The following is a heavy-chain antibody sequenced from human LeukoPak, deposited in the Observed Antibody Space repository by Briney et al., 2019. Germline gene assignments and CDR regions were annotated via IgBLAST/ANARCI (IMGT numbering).Heavy chain of an antibody. V-gene: IGHV3-74*01. CDR2: INEDGSIT. CDR3: ARDLGGIAGS. Sequence: GGSLRLSCASSGFTFTRYWMHWVRQVPGKGLDWVSRINEDGSITTHADSVRGRFTISRDNARDTLYLQMNSLRAEDTAVYYCARDLGGIAGSWGQGTLVTVSS. CDR1: GFTFTRYW. J-gene: IGHJ4*02. D-gene: IGHD1-26*01.